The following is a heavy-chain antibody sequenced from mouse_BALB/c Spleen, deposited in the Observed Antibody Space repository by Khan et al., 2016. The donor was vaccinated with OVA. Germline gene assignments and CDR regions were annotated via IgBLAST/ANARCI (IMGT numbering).Heavy chain of an antibody. CDR3: TRSQGNFLFAY. CDR2: INTYTGEP. CDR1: GYSLTDYG. Sequence: QIQLVQSGPELKKPGETVKISCKASGYSLTDYGLNWVKQAPGKDLKWMGWINTYTGEPTFADDFKGWFAFSLETSASTAYLQIINLKDEATAKYFCTRSQGNFLFAYWGQGTLDTVAA. D-gene: IGHD2-1*01. J-gene: IGHJ3*01. V-gene: IGHV9-3-1*01.